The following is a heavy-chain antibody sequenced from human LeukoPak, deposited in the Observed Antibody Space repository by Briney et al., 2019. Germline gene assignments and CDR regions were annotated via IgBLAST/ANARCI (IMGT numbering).Heavy chain of an antibody. CDR2: IKQDGSEK. D-gene: IGHD2-2*01. CDR3: ARDLARFEDSTCDPYFDY. Sequence: GGSLRLSCEASGFTFYRYWMTWVRQAPGKGLEWVANIKQDGSEKYYADSVKGRFTISRDNVKNSLYLQMNSLRAEDTAVYYCARDLARFEDSTCDPYFDYWGQGILVSVSS. CDR1: GFTFYRYW. J-gene: IGHJ4*02. V-gene: IGHV3-7*01.